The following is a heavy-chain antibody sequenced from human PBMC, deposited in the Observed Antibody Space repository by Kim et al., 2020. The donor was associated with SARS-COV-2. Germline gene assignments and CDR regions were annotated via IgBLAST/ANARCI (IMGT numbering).Heavy chain of an antibody. J-gene: IGHJ6*01. CDR3: ARESTFHSNPSSFYRVDV. Sequence: GESLKISCVASESTFSDNWMHWLRQAPGKGLVWVSRINKDGTYTSYADSVKGRFTISRDNARKTPYLEMDSLRAEEPAVYYCARESTFHSNPSSFYRVDV. D-gene: IGHD3-16*02. CDR2: INKDGTYT. V-gene: IGHV3-74*01. CDR1: ESTFSDNW.